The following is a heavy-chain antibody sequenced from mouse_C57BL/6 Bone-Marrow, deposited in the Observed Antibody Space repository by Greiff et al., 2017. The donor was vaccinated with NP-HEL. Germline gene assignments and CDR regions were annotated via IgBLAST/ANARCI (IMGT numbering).Heavy chain of an antibody. J-gene: IGHJ1*03. CDR3: ARRGWLLPYWYFDV. V-gene: IGHV5-17*01. CDR2: ISSGSSTI. CDR1: GFTFSDYG. Sequence: EVQLVESGGGLVKPGGSLKLSCAASGFTFSDYGMHWVRQAPEKGLEWVAYISSGSSTIYYADTVKGRFTISSDNAKNTLFLQMTSLRSEDTAMYYGARRGWLLPYWYFDVWGTGTTVTVSS. D-gene: IGHD2-3*01.